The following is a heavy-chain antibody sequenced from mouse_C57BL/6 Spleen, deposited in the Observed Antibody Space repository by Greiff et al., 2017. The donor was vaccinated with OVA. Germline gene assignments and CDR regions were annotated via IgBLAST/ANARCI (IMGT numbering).Heavy chain of an antibody. CDR1: GYTFTDYY. CDR3: AEDYDYDGAMDY. CDR2: INPNNGGT. D-gene: IGHD2-4*01. J-gene: IGHJ4*01. Sequence: VQLQQSGPELVKPGASVKISCKASGYTFTDYYMNWVKQSHGKSLEWIGDINPNNGGTSYNQKFKGKATLTVDKSSSTAYMELRSLTSEDSAVYYCAEDYDYDGAMDYWGQGTSVTVSS. V-gene: IGHV1-26*01.